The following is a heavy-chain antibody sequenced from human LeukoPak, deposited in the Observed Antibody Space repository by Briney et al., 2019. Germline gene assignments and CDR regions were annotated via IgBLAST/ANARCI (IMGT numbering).Heavy chain of an antibody. Sequence: GGSLRLSCAASGFTFSSYEMNWVRQAPGKGLEWVSYISSGSSTIYYADSVKGRFTVSRDNGKKSLYLHMNSLRAEDTAVYYCAKDLSGSSSWYEIDYWGQGTLVTVSA. CDR2: ISSGSSTI. CDR3: AKDLSGSSSWYEIDY. J-gene: IGHJ4*02. D-gene: IGHD6-13*01. CDR1: GFTFSSYE. V-gene: IGHV3-48*03.